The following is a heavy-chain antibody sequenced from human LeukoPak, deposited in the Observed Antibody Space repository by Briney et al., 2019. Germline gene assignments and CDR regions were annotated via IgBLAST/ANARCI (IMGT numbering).Heavy chain of an antibody. CDR2: IIPILGIA. Sequence: SVKVSCKASGGTFSSYAISWVRQAPGQGLEWMGRIIPILGIANYAQKFQGRVTITADKSTSTAYMELSSLRSEDTAVYYCASSLLWLGELLREFDYWGQGTLVTVSS. CDR1: GGTFSSYA. CDR3: ASSLLWLGELLREFDY. D-gene: IGHD3-10*01. V-gene: IGHV1-69*04. J-gene: IGHJ4*02.